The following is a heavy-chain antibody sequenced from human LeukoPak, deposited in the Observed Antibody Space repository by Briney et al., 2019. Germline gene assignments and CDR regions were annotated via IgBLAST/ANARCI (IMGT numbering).Heavy chain of an antibody. CDR1: GGSISSSSYY. J-gene: IGHJ6*03. D-gene: IGHD2-15*01. V-gene: IGHV4-39*01. Sequence: PSETLSLTCTVSGGSISSSSYYWGWIRQPPGKGLEWIGSIYYSGSTYYNPSLKSRVTISVDTSKNQFSLKLSSVTAADTAVYYCARGRLGCSGGSCYIYYYYYMDVWGKGTTVTVSS. CDR3: ARGRLGCSGGSCYIYYYYYMDV. CDR2: IYYSGST.